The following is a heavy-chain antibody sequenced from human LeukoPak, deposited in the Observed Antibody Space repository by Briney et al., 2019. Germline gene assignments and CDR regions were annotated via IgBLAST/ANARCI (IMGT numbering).Heavy chain of an antibody. Sequence: ASVKVSCKASGYTFTSYYMHWVRQAPGQGLEWMGIINPSGGSTNYAQRFQGRVTITADESTSTAYMELSSLRSEDTAVYYCARDNSICSGATCYHYFHYWGQGTLVTVSS. J-gene: IGHJ4*02. D-gene: IGHD2-15*01. CDR3: ARDNSICSGATCYHYFHY. V-gene: IGHV1-46*01. CDR1: GYTFTSYY. CDR2: INPSGGST.